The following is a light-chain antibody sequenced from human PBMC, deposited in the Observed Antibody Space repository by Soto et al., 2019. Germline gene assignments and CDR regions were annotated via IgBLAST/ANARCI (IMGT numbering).Light chain of an antibody. Sequence: QSVLTQPPSASGTPGRGAPFLCFGGGSKFGSNYVYWYQQLPGTAPKLLIYRNNQRPSGVPDRFSGSKSGTSASLAISGLRSEDEADYYCAAWDDSLSGFVVFGGGTKLTVL. CDR2: RNN. CDR1: GSKFGSNY. CDR3: AAWDDSLSGFVV. V-gene: IGLV1-47*01. J-gene: IGLJ2*01.